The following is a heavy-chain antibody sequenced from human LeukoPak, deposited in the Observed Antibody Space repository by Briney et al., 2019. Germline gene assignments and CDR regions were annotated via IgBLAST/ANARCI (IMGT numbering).Heavy chain of an antibody. J-gene: IGHJ5*01. Sequence: SETLSLTCSVSGGSITSHFWSWVRQPPGKGLEWIGYIHYSGSTNYNPSLKSRVTISPDTSKNQLFLKLNSVTAADTAVYYCARLVWLGESPGSWFDSWGQGTLVTVSS. CDR1: GGSITSHF. V-gene: IGHV4-59*11. CDR2: IHYSGST. CDR3: ARLVWLGESPGSWFDS. D-gene: IGHD3-10*01.